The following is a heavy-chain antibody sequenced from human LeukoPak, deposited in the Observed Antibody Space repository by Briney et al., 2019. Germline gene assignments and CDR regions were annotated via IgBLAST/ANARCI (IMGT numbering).Heavy chain of an antibody. V-gene: IGHV3-30-3*01. CDR3: ARVEYCGGDCYWGTLDY. D-gene: IGHD2-21*02. Sequence: GGSLRLSCAASGFTFSSYAMHWVRQAPGKGLEWVAVISYDGSNKYYADSVKGRFTISRDNSKNTLYLQMNSLRVEDTAVYYCARVEYCGGDCYWGTLDYWGQGTLVTVSS. J-gene: IGHJ4*02. CDR1: GFTFSSYA. CDR2: ISYDGSNK.